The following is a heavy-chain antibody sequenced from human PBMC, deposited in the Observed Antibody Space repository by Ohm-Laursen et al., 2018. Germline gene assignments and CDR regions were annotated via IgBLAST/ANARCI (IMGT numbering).Heavy chain of an antibody. CDR3: AKRIGGYGTFDY. V-gene: IGHV4-59*07. CDR2: IYYTGSS. D-gene: IGHD1-26*01. J-gene: IGHJ4*02. Sequence: SDTLSLTCTVSGGSISSYYWTWIRQPPGQGLEWIGNIYYTGSSNYNPSLKSRVTMSVDTSKNQISLNLSSVTAADTAVYYCAKRIGGYGTFDYWGQGTLVTVSS. CDR1: GGSISSYY.